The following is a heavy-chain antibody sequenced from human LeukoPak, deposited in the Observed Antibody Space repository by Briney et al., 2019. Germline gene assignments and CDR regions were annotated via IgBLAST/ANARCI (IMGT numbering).Heavy chain of an antibody. J-gene: IGHJ4*02. D-gene: IGHD6-13*01. Sequence: GGSLRLSCAASGFIFSNYGMHWVRQAPGKRLEGVGVIWNDGSETFHADSVKGRFRIARENSKNTLYLQMNSLRAEDTPVYFCARDIGRAWYGPPDYWGQGTLVTVSS. V-gene: IGHV3-33*01. CDR1: GFIFSNYG. CDR3: ARDIGRAWYGPPDY. CDR2: IWNDGSET.